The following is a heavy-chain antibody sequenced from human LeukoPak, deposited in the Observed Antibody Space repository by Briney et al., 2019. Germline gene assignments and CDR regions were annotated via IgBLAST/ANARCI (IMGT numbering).Heavy chain of an antibody. CDR3: ARVPRGYSTSWYSFDY. D-gene: IGHD6-13*01. Sequence: ASVKVSCKASGYTFTSYGLSWVRQVPGQGLEWMGWISVYNGNTNYAQKLQGRVTMTTDTSTSTAYMEPTSLRSDDTAVYYCARVPRGYSTSWYSFDYWGQGTLVTVSS. CDR2: ISVYNGNT. J-gene: IGHJ4*02. CDR1: GYTFTSYG. V-gene: IGHV1-18*01.